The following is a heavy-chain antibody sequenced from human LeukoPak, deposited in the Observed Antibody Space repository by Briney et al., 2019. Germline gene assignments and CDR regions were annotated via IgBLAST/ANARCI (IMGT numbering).Heavy chain of an antibody. D-gene: IGHD2-2*01. J-gene: IGHJ3*02. V-gene: IGHV4-39*02. CDR2: IYYSGST. CDR1: GGSISSSSYY. Sequence: PSETLSLTCTVSGGSISSSSYYWGWIRQPPGKGLEWIGSIYYSGSTYYNPSLKSRVTISVDTSKNQFSLKLSSVTAADTAVYYCAKDLVPAAMDAFDIWGQGTMVTVSS. CDR3: AKDLVPAAMDAFDI.